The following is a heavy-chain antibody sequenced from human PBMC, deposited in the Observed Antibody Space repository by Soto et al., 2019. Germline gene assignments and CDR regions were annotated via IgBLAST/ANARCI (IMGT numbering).Heavy chain of an antibody. CDR1: GGSFSGYY. CDR3: ARGSGWYIDYYYTMDV. D-gene: IGHD6-19*01. J-gene: IGHJ6*02. Sequence: SETLSLTCGVYGGSFSGYYWSWVRQSPGKGLQWIGEMNDSGSANYNPSLQSRVAVSVDSSKRQFSLKRTSVTAADTAVYYCARGSGWYIDYYYTMDVWGQGTTVTVSS. CDR2: MNDSGSA. V-gene: IGHV4-34*01.